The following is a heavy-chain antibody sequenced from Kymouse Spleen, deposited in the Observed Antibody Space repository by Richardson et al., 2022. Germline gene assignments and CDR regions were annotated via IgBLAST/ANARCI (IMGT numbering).Heavy chain of an antibody. CDR3: ARVTMVRGVISYYGMDV. J-gene: IGHJ6*02. Sequence: QVQLQQWGAGLLKPSETLSLTCAVYGGSFSGYYWSWIRQPPGKGLEWIGEINHSGSTNYNPSLKSRVTISVDTSKNQFSLKLSSVTAADTAVYYCARVTMVRGVISYYGMDVWGQGTTVTVSS. CDR1: GGSFSGYY. CDR2: INHSGST. V-gene: IGHV4-34*01. D-gene: IGHD3-10*01.